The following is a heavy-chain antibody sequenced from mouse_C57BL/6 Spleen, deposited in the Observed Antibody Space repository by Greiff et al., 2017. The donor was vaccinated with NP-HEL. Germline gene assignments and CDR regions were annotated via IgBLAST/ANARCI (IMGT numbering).Heavy chain of an antibody. J-gene: IGHJ4*01. Sequence: QVQLQQPGTELVKPGASVKLSCKASGYTFTSYWMHWVKQRPGQGLEWIGNINPSNGGTNYNEKFKGKATLTVDKSSSTAYMQLSSLTSEDSAVDYSAIEWYGNYEDAMDYWGQGTSVTVSS. D-gene: IGHD2-10*02. V-gene: IGHV1-53*01. CDR3: AIEWYGNYEDAMDY. CDR2: INPSNGGT. CDR1: GYTFTSYW.